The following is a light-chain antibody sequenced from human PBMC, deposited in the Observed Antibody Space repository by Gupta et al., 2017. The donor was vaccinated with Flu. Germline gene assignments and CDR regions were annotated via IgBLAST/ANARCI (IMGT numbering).Light chain of an antibody. CDR1: SNDVGGNNR. J-gene: IGLJ1*01. CDR2: DVT. Sequence: QSAPPQPRSVSGSPGQSVTISCTGTSNDVGGNNRVSWYEQRPGKAPKLILYDVTERPSGVPDRFSSSKSGNTASLTISGLQADDEADYYCSSQAGRVTWVFGTGTTVTVL. CDR3: SSQAGRVTWV. V-gene: IGLV2-11*01.